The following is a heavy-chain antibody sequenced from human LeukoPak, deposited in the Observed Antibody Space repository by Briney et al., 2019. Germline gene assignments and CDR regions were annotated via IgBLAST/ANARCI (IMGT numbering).Heavy chain of an antibody. V-gene: IGHV4-61*01. Sequence: SETLSLTCTVSGDSVSSGSSYWSWIRQPPGKGLEWIGYIYYSGSTNYNPSLKSRVTMPVDTSKNQFSLKLSSVTAADTAVYYCARGSAWYFVYWGQGTLVTVSS. J-gene: IGHJ4*02. CDR2: IYYSGST. CDR1: GDSVSSGSSY. CDR3: ARGSAWYFVY. D-gene: IGHD6-19*01.